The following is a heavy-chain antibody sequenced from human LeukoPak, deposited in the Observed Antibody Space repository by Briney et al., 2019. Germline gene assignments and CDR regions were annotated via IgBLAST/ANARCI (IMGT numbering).Heavy chain of an antibody. CDR2: MNPNSGNT. Sequence: GASVKVSCKASGYTFTSYDINWVRQAPGQGLEWMGWMNPNSGNTGYAQKFQGRVTMTRNTSISTAYMELSSLRSEDTAMYYCARWSGYYSRFDYWGQGTLVTASS. CDR1: GYTFTSYD. CDR3: ARWSGYYSRFDY. J-gene: IGHJ4*02. D-gene: IGHD3-3*01. V-gene: IGHV1-8*01.